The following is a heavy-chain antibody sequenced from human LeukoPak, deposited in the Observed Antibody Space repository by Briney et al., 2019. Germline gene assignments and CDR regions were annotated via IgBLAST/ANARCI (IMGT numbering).Heavy chain of an antibody. D-gene: IGHD3-10*01. CDR1: GGTFSSYA. J-gene: IGHJ4*02. CDR3: ARDLAGKVRGVIIAPYYFDY. Sequence: SVKVSCKASGGTFSSYAISWVRQAPGQGLEWMGRIIPILGIANYAQKFQGRVTITADKSTSTAYMELSSLRSEDTAVYYCARDLAGKVRGVIIAPYYFDYWGQGTLVTVSS. V-gene: IGHV1-69*04. CDR2: IIPILGIA.